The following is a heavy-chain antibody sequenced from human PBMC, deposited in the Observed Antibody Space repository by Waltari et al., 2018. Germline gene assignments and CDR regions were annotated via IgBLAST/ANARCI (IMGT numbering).Heavy chain of an antibody. CDR2: IYSGGST. J-gene: IGHJ6*02. Sequence: EVQLVESGGGLIQPGGSLRLSCAASGFTVSSNYMSWVRQAPGKGLEWVSVIYSGGSTYYADSVKGRFTISRDNSKNPLYLQMNSLRAEDTAVYYCAREVWFGELVDYYYYGMDVWGQGTTVTVSS. V-gene: IGHV3-53*01. CDR1: GFTVSSNY. D-gene: IGHD3-10*01. CDR3: AREVWFGELVDYYYYGMDV.